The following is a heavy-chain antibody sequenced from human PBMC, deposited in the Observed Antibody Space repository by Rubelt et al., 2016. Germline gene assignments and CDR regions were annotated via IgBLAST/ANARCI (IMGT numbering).Heavy chain of an antibody. D-gene: IGHD3-22*01. Sequence: NWNGGSTGYADSVKGRFTISRDNAKNSLYLQMNSLRAEDTALYYCAKDDDYDSRQDYWGQGTLVTVSS. J-gene: IGHJ4*02. V-gene: IGHV3-20*03. CDR3: AKDDDYDSRQDY. CDR2: NWNGGST.